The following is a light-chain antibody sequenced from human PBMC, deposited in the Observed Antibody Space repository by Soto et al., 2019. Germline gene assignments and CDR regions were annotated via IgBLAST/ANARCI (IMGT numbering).Light chain of an antibody. Sequence: DIQMTQSPSTLSASVGDRVTITCRASQSISTWLAWCQQKAGKAPKLLIYKASILESGVPSRFSGSGSGTEFTLTISSLQPDDFATYYCQQYSTYWTFGQGTKVEIK. J-gene: IGKJ1*01. V-gene: IGKV1-5*03. CDR3: QQYSTYWT. CDR1: QSISTW. CDR2: KAS.